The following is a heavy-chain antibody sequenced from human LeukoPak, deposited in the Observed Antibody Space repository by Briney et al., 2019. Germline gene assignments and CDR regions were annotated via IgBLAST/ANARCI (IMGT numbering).Heavy chain of an antibody. CDR1: GGSISSSNW. CDR3: ARWAMVRGVRVDY. J-gene: IGHJ4*02. V-gene: IGHV4-4*02. CDR2: IYHSGST. Sequence: PSGTLSLTCAVSGGSISSSNWWSWVRQPPGKGLEWIGEIYHSGSTNYNPSLKSRVTMSLDTSKNQFSLKLSSVTAADTAVYYCARWAMVRGVRVDYWGQGTLVTVSS. D-gene: IGHD3-10*01.